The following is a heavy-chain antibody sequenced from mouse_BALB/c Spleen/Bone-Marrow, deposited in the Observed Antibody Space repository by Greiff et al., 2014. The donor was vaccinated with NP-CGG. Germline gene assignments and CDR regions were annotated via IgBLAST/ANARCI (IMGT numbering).Heavy chain of an antibody. V-gene: IGHV1-14*01. J-gene: IGHJ2*01. CDR1: GYTFTSYV. CDR3: AREGVDYFDY. CDR2: INPYNDGT. Sequence: VVESGPELVKPGASVKMSCKASGYTFTSYVMHWGKQKPGQGLEWIGYINPYNDGTKYNEKFKGKATLTSDKSSSTAYMELSSLTSEDSAVYYCAREGVDYFDYWGRGTTLTVSS.